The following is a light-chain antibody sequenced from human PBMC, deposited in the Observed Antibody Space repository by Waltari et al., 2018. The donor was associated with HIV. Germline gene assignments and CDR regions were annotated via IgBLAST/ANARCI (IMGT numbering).Light chain of an antibody. CDR1: RSAVGSYNL. J-gene: IGLJ2*01. CDR3: CSYARSGIP. Sequence: QSALTQPASVSGSFGQSITISCTGTRSAVGSYNLVSWYQYHPGKAPKLIIYEVSKRPSGVSNRFSGSKSGNTASLTVSGLQAEDEAHYYCCSYARSGIPFGGGTKLTVL. CDR2: EVS. V-gene: IGLV2-23*02.